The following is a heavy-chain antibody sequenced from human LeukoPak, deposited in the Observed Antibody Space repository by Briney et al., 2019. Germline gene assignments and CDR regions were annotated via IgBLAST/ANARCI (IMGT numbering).Heavy chain of an antibody. D-gene: IGHD6-19*01. CDR2: ISGYNGNP. V-gene: IGHV1-18*01. Sequence: ASVNVSCKTSVYTFTNYGISWVRQAPGQGLEWMGWISGYNGNPRYAQKVQGRVTMTTDTSTNTAYMEVNSLRSDDTAIYYCARDPSLAVAGIRLFDYWGQGTLVIVSS. J-gene: IGHJ4*02. CDR3: ARDPSLAVAGIRLFDY. CDR1: VYTFTNYG.